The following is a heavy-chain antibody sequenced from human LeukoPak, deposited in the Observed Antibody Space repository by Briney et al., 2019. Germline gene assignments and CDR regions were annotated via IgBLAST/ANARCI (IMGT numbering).Heavy chain of an antibody. CDR3: VRGSLASGVVVYYYYYLDV. D-gene: IGHD3-3*01. CDR1: GFTFSTYS. Sequence: GGSLRLSCAASGFTFSTYSMNWVRQAPGMGLEWLSYISASRDITYYADSVKGRFTISRDNAKNSLYLQMNSLRAEDTAVYYCVRGSLASGVVVYYYYYLDVWGKGTTVTVSS. V-gene: IGHV3-48*01. CDR2: ISASRDIT. J-gene: IGHJ6*03.